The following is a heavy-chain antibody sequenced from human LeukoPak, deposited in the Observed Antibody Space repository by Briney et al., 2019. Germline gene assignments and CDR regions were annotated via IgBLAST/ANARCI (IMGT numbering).Heavy chain of an antibody. CDR2: ISPRGDIT. D-gene: IGHD3-16*01. J-gene: IGHJ1*01. CDR1: GVTFSTYD. V-gene: IGHV3-23*01. CDR3: AKDDDWGRFNH. Sequence: GGSLRLSCAASGVTFSTYDMSWVRQAPGKGLGWVSGISPRGDITYYKDSVRGRFTISRDNFKNTVSLQLNSLRAEDTAMYYCAKDDDWGRFNHWGQGTLVTVSS.